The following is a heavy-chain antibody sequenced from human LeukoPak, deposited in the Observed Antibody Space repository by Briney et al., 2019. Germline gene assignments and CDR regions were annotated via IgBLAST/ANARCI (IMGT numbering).Heavy chain of an antibody. CDR1: GYTFTGYY. V-gene: IGHV1-2*02. CDR3: ARAKPKNMVRGLIMRRESRYYFDY. D-gene: IGHD3-10*01. CDR2: INPNSGGT. Sequence: ASVKVSCKASGYTFTGYYMHWVRQAPGQGLEWMGWINPNSGGTNYAQKFQGRVTMTRDTSISTAYMELSRLRSDDTAVYYCARAKPKNMVRGLIMRRESRYYFDYWGQGTLVTVSS. J-gene: IGHJ4*02.